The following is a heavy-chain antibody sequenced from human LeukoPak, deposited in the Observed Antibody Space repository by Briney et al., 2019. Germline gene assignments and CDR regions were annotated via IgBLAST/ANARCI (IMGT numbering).Heavy chain of an antibody. Sequence: SVKVSCKASGGTFSSYAISWVRQAPGQGLEWMGGIIPIFGTANYAQKFQGRVTVTADESTSTAYMELSSLRVEDTAIYYCARDAGGFRLGELYQYHYYGMDVWGQGTTVTVSS. V-gene: IGHV1-69*13. CDR1: GGTFSSYA. CDR3: ARDAGGFRLGELYQYHYYGMDV. CDR2: IIPIFGTA. J-gene: IGHJ6*02. D-gene: IGHD3-16*01.